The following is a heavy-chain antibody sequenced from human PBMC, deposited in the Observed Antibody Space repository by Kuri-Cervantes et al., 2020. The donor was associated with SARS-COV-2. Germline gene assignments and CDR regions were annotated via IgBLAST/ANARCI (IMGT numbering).Heavy chain of an antibody. CDR3: AKGWGWEPDDY. Sequence: GGSLRLSCAASGFTFSSYSMNWVRQAPGKGLEWVSSISSGSSYIYYADSVKGRFTISRDNSKNTLYLQMNSLRAEDTAVYYCAKGWGWEPDDYWGQGTLVTVSS. CDR2: ISSGSSYI. V-gene: IGHV3-21*01. D-gene: IGHD1-26*01. J-gene: IGHJ4*02. CDR1: GFTFSSYS.